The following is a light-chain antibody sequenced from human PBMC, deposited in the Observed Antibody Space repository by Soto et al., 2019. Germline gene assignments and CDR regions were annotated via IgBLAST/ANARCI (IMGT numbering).Light chain of an antibody. V-gene: IGLV1-40*01. CDR3: QSYDSSLSGFYV. Sequence: QSVLTQPPSVSGAPGQGVTISCTGSSSNIGAGYDVHWYQQLPGTAPKLLIYGNSNRPSGVPDRFSSSKSGTSASLAITGLQAEDEADYYCQSYDSSLSGFYVFGSGTKVTVL. CDR1: SSNIGAGYD. J-gene: IGLJ1*01. CDR2: GNS.